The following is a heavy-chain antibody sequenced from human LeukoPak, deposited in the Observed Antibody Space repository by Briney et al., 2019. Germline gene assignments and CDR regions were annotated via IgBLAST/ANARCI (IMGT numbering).Heavy chain of an antibody. J-gene: IGHJ5*02. CDR2: ISGSGGST. CDR3: AKDRLREPHFDP. D-gene: IGHD1-26*01. V-gene: IGHV3-23*01. Sequence: GGSLRLSCAASGFTFSSYAMSWVRQAPGKGLEWVSAISGSGGSTYYAGSVKGRFTISRDNSKNTLYLQMNSLRAEDTAVYYCAKDRLREPHFDPWGQGTLVTVSS. CDR1: GFTFSSYA.